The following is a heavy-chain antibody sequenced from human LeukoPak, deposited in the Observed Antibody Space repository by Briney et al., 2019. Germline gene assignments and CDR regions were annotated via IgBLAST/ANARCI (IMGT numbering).Heavy chain of an antibody. Sequence: SETLSLTCTVSGGSISSSSYYWGWIRQPPGKGLEWIGSIYYSGSTYYNPSLKSRVTISVDTSKNQFSLKLSSVTAADTAVYYCARSRRVGRGYYWGDAFDIWGQGTMVTVSS. CDR1: GGSISSSSYY. CDR3: ARSRRVGRGYYWGDAFDI. J-gene: IGHJ3*02. D-gene: IGHD3-22*01. CDR2: IYYSGST. V-gene: IGHV4-39*01.